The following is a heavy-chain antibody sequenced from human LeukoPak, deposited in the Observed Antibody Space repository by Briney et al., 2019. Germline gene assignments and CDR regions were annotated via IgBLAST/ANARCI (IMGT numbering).Heavy chain of an antibody. D-gene: IGHD2-2*02. J-gene: IGHJ4*02. CDR1: GGSISSYY. V-gene: IGHV4-4*07. Sequence: SETLSLTCAVSGGSISSYYWSWIRQPAGKGLEWIGRIYTSGSTNYNPSLKSRVTMSVDTSKNQFSLKLSSVTAADTAVYYCARERGLYCSSTSCYTLSEVFDYWGQGTLVTVSS. CDR3: ARERGLYCSSTSCYTLSEVFDY. CDR2: IYTSGST.